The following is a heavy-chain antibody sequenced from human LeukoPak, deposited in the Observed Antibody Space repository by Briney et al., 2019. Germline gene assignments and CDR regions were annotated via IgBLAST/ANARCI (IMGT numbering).Heavy chain of an antibody. CDR2: IQYDGSNK. J-gene: IGHJ4*02. CDR3: ARAGYSDYVGVTYFDF. V-gene: IGHV3-30*06. CDR1: GLSFSSYG. D-gene: IGHD4-11*01. Sequence: GGSLRLSCAASGLSFSSYGMHWVRQAPGKGLEWVAFIQYDGSNKFYADSVKGRFTISRDNSKNTLYLQMNSLTREDTAVYYCARAGYSDYVGVTYFDFWGQGTRVTVSS.